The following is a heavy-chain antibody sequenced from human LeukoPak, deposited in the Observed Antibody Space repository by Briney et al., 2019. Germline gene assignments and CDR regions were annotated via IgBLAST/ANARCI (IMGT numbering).Heavy chain of an antibody. Sequence: GGSLRLSCEASGFTFSSYAMSWVRQAPGKGLEWVSAISGSGGSTYYADSVKGRFTISRDNSKNTLYLQMNSLRAEDTAVYYCAKTYYYDSSGYYHTSHFDYWGQGTLVTVSS. J-gene: IGHJ4*02. CDR1: GFTFSSYA. D-gene: IGHD3-22*01. V-gene: IGHV3-23*01. CDR3: AKTYYYDSSGYYHTSHFDY. CDR2: ISGSGGST.